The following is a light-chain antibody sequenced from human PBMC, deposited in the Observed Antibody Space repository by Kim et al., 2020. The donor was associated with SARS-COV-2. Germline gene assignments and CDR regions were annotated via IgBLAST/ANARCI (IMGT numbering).Light chain of an antibody. CDR1: TGPVTSDRY. CDR3: LLSFPGSQV. J-gene: IGLJ2*01. CDR2: NTD. Sequence: QAVVTQEPSLTVSPGGTVTLTCGSTTGPVTSDRYPYWLQQKPDQAPRSLIYNTDIRQSWTPDRFSGSLLGDKAALTLSGAKPEDEADYYCLLSFPGSQVFGGGPQLTVL. V-gene: IGLV7-46*01.